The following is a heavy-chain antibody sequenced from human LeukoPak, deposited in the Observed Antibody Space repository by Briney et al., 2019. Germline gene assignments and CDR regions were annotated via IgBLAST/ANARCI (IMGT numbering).Heavy chain of an antibody. J-gene: IGHJ4*02. V-gene: IGHV3-7*01. CDR2: IKQDGSEK. CDR3: ARDVAVARRDY. Sequence: GGSLRLSCAPSGFIFSNYWMSWVRQAPGKGLEWVANIKQDGSEKYYIDSVKGRFTISRDNAKKSLYLQMNSLRAEDTAVYYCARDVAVARRDYWGRGTLVTVSS. D-gene: IGHD6-19*01. CDR1: GFIFSNYW.